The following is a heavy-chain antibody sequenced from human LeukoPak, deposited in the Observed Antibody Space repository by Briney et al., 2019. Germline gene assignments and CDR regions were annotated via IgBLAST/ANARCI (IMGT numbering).Heavy chain of an antibody. V-gene: IGHV3-30*18. CDR3: AKDWAYGDYPLNY. D-gene: IGHD4-17*01. Sequence: GGSLRLSCAASGFTFSSFDMHWVRQAPGEGLEWVATLSSDGSDRRYTDSVKGRFSISRDNSKDTLYLQMNSLRVEDTAVYYCAKDWAYGDYPLNYWGQGTLVTVSS. CDR2: LSSDGSDR. J-gene: IGHJ4*02. CDR1: GFTFSSFD.